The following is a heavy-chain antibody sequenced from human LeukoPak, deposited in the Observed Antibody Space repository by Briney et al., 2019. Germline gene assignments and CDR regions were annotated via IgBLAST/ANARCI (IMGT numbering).Heavy chain of an antibody. CDR2: IYTSGST. CDR1: GGSISSYY. Sequence: SETLSLTCTVSGGSISSYYWSWIRQPPGKGLEWIGYIYTSGSTNYNPSLKSRVTISVDTSKNQFSLKLSSVTAADTAVYYCARERLVLNCSGGSCYSALFDYWGQGTLVTVSS. CDR3: ARERLVLNCSGGSCYSALFDY. D-gene: IGHD2-15*01. V-gene: IGHV4-59*01. J-gene: IGHJ4*02.